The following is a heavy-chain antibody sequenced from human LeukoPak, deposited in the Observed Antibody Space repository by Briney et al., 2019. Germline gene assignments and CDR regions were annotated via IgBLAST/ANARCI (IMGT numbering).Heavy chain of an antibody. CDR1: GYTFTGYY. CDR3: ARGTKEDCSSSSCDWGDAFAI. D-gene: IGHD2-2*01. Sequence: GASVKVSCKASGYTFTGYYVHWVRQAPGQGLEWMGGIIPLFGTADYIQKFQGRVTITADESTNTAYMELSSLRSEDTAVYYCARGTKEDCSSSSCDWGDAFAIWGQGTMVTVSS. CDR2: IIPLFGTA. V-gene: IGHV1-69*13. J-gene: IGHJ3*02.